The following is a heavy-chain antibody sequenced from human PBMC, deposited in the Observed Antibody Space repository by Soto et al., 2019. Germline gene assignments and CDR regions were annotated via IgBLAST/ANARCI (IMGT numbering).Heavy chain of an antibody. V-gene: IGHV3-30*18. Sequence: EGSLRLSCAASGFTFSSYGMRWVRQAPGKGRGLVAVISYDGSNKYYADSVKGRSTISRDNSKNTLYLQMNSLRAEDTAVYYCANGSLRLGELSPGVYIGYCGQGTLV. CDR3: ANGSLRLGELSPGVYIGY. J-gene: IGHJ4*02. CDR1: GFTFSSYG. CDR2: ISYDGSNK. D-gene: IGHD3-16*02.